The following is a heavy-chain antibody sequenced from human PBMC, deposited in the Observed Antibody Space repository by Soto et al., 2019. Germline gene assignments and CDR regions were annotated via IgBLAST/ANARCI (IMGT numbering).Heavy chain of an antibody. J-gene: IGHJ6*02. CDR1: GYTFTSYD. CDR3: ARVLRFLEWLLSSGDYYGMDV. D-gene: IGHD3-3*01. V-gene: IGHV1-8*01. Sequence: ASVKVSCKASGYTFTSYDINWVRQATGQGLEWMGWMNPNSGNTGYAQKFQGRVTMTRNTSISTAYMELSSLRSEDTAVYYCARVLRFLEWLLSSGDYYGMDVWGQGTTVTVSS. CDR2: MNPNSGNT.